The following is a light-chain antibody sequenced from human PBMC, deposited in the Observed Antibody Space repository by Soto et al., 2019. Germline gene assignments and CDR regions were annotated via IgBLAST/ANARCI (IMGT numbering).Light chain of an antibody. Sequence: QSALTQPRSVSGSPGQSVTISCAGTSSDVGTYHYVSWYQQHPGKAPKLMIYNVTQRPSGVPDRFSGSKSANTASLTISGLQAEDEADYYCCSYTGTYPVIIGGGTKLTVL. CDR1: SSDVGTYHY. J-gene: IGLJ2*01. V-gene: IGLV2-11*01. CDR3: CSYTGTYPVI. CDR2: NVT.